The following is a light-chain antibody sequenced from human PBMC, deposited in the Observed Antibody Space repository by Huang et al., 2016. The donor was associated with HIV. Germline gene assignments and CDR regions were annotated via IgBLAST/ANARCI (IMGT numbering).Light chain of an antibody. J-gene: IGKJ2*01. CDR1: QSVRSN. Sequence: EIVMTQSPVTLSVSPGERATLSCRASQSVRSNLAWYQQKPGQAPRLLIYGASTRATGIPARVSGSGSGTEFTLTISSLQSEDFAVYYCQQYNNRPYTFGQGTKLEIK. CDR3: QQYNNRPYT. V-gene: IGKV3-15*01. CDR2: GAS.